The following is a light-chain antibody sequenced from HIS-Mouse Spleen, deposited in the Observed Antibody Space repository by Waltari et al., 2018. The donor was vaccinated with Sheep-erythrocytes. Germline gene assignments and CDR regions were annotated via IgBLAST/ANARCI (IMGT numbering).Light chain of an antibody. CDR3: MQALQTPWT. CDR2: LGS. V-gene: IGKV2-28*01. J-gene: IGKJ1*01. Sequence: DLVMTQSPLSLPVTPGEPASISCRSSQSLLHSNGYNYLDWYLQKPGQSPQPLIYLGSKRTSGGPERFRGSGSGTDFTLTISRVAAEDVGVYYGMQALQTPWTFGQGTKVEIK. CDR1: QSLLHSNGYNY.